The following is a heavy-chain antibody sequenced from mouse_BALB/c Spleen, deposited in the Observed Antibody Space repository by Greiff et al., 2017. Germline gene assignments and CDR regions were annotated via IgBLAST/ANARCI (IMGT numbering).Heavy chain of an antibody. V-gene: IGHV1-4*02. CDR2: INPSSGYT. CDR1: GYTFTSYT. Sequence: QVQLQQSAAELARPGASVKMSCKASGYTFTSYTMHWVKQRPGQGLEWIGYINPSSGYTEYNQKFKDKTTLTADKSSSTAYMQLSSLTSEDSAVYYCARRRAYYYGSSPGAMDYWGQGTSVTVSS. CDR3: ARRRAYYYGSSPGAMDY. J-gene: IGHJ4*01. D-gene: IGHD1-1*01.